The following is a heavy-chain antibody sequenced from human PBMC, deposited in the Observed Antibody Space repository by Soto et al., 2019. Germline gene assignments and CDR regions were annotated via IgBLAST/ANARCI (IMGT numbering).Heavy chain of an antibody. CDR3: ARGQDIVVVPGYYYGMDV. V-gene: IGHV4-34*01. CDR1: GGSFSGYY. Sequence: SETLSLTCAVYGGSFSGYYWSWIRQPPGKGLEWIGEINHSGSTNYNPSLKSRVTISVDTSKNQFSLKLSSVTAADTAVYYCARGQDIVVVPGYYYGMDVWGQGTTVTVSS. CDR2: INHSGST. J-gene: IGHJ6*02. D-gene: IGHD2-2*01.